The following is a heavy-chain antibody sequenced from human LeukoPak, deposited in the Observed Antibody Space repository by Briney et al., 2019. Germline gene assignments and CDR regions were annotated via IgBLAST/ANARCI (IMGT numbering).Heavy chain of an antibody. CDR3: VHRTMVTSVDH. CDR2: IYGNDDK. V-gene: IGHV2-5*01. Sequence: KGCGPTLVKPAQTLTLTCTFSGFSLHTHAEAVGWVRQPPGQALEWLTFIYGNDDKRYSPPLASRLTITKDTSKNQVVLTMTDMDYVDTATYYCVHRTMVTSVDHWGQGTLVTVSS. D-gene: IGHD4-17*01. CDR1: GFSLHTHAEA. J-gene: IGHJ4*02.